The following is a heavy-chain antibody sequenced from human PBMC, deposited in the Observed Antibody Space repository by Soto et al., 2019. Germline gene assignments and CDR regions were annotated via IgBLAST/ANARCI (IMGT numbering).Heavy chain of an antibody. J-gene: IGHJ4*02. Sequence: GGSLRLSCAASGFTVSSNYMSWVRQAPGKGLEWVSVIYSGGSTYYADSVKGRFTISRDNSKNTLYLQMNSLRAEDTAVYYCASPYGSGSYYNDYWGQGTLVTVSS. V-gene: IGHV3-53*01. CDR2: IYSGGST. CDR3: ASPYGSGSYYNDY. CDR1: GFTVSSNY. D-gene: IGHD3-10*01.